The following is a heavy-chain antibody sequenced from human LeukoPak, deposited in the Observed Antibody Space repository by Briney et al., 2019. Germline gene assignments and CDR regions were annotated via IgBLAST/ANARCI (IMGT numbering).Heavy chain of an antibody. Sequence: PSETLSLTCAVSGVAISSYYWSWIRQSPGKGLEWIGHFYDSGTTQYNPSLKSRVTISVDTSKNQFSLKLNSVTAADTAVYYCARVYFNGYGIDGFEYWGQGVLVTVSS. CDR3: ARVYFNGYGIDGFEY. CDR1: GVAISSYY. V-gene: IGHV4-59*01. CDR2: FYDSGTT. D-gene: IGHD5-18*01. J-gene: IGHJ4*02.